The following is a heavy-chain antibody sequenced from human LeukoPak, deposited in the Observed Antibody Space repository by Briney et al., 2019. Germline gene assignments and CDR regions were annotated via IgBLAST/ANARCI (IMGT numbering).Heavy chain of an antibody. CDR2: ISAYNGKT. CDR1: GYTFTSYD. J-gene: IGHJ5*02. V-gene: IGHV1-18*01. Sequence: GASGKVSCTASGYTFTSYDISWVRRAPGQRLEWMGWISAYNGKTNYAQKLQARVAITSDTSTTTAYTELRWPRSVAPAGLYCAGVDSIRGGFDPWGQGTLVTVSS. D-gene: IGHD3-10*01. CDR3: AGVDSIRGGFDP.